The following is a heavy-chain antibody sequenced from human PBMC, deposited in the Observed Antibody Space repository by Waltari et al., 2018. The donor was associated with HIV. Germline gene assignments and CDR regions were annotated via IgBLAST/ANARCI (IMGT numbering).Heavy chain of an antibody. Sequence: EVQLVESGGGLVQPGGSLRLSCAASGFTFSSYDIHWVRQATGKGLEWVSAISTAADTSYAGSVKGRFTLSRENAKNSLYLQMNSLRAEDTAVYYCARDPGGGSYDYWGQGTWVTVSS. V-gene: IGHV3-13*01. J-gene: IGHJ4*02. CDR2: ISTAADT. D-gene: IGHD1-26*01. CDR1: GFTFSSYD. CDR3: ARDPGGGSYDY.